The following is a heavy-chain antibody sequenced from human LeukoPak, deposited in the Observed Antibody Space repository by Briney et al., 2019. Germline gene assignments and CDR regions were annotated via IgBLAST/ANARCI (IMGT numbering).Heavy chain of an antibody. CDR2: IFHSGSS. J-gene: IGHJ5*02. Sequence: SQTLSLTCAVSGDSISSGDYSWSWIRQPSGKGLEWIGYIFHSGSSYYNPSLKSQVTISVDKSKNQYSLRLTSVTAADTAVYYCARELWFVNAPGSWFDPWGQGTLVTVSS. D-gene: IGHD3-10*01. CDR1: GDSISSGDYS. CDR3: ARELWFVNAPGSWFDP. V-gene: IGHV4-30-2*01.